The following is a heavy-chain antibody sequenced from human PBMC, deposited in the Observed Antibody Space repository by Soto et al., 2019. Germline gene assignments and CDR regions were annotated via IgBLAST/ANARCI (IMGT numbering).Heavy chain of an antibody. Sequence: GAPVKVSCKASGGSFSNYAISWVRQAPGQGLEWMGGIILPFGTANYAQKFQGRVTITADESMTTAYMELSGLRSEDTAVYYCARGLRWDNWNAQVPFDYWGQGTLVTVSS. D-gene: IGHD1-1*01. CDR1: GGSFSNYA. CDR2: IILPFGTA. CDR3: ARGLRWDNWNAQVPFDY. V-gene: IGHV1-69*13. J-gene: IGHJ4*02.